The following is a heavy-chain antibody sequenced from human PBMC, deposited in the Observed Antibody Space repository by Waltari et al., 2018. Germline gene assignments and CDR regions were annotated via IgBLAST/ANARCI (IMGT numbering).Heavy chain of an antibody. CDR3: ATYIGASVGTAAFDV. Sequence: QLQLQESGPGLVKPSETLSLTCSVSGGSITSTSHYWGWIRQPPGQGLEWMGTMSYSGAPYSSPSLKSRVTISRDTSKNQLSLKLGSVTAADTAVYYCATYIGASVGTAAFDVWGQGTMVTVSS. CDR2: MSYSGAP. V-gene: IGHV4-39*01. D-gene: IGHD5-12*01. J-gene: IGHJ3*01. CDR1: GGSITSTSHY.